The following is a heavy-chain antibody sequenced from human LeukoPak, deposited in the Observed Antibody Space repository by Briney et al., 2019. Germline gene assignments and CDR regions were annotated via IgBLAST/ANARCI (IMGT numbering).Heavy chain of an antibody. CDR3: AKTGVVPAANVDIVASHYYYYYMDV. V-gene: IGHV3-30*02. J-gene: IGHJ6*03. CDR1: GFTFSSYG. CDR2: IRYDGSNK. D-gene: IGHD2-2*01. Sequence: GGSLRLSCAASGFTFSSYGMHWVRQAPGKGLEWVAFIRYDGSNKYYADSVKGRFTISRDNSKNTLYLQMNSLRAEDTAVYYCAKTGVVPAANVDIVASHYYYYYMDVWGKGTTVTVSS.